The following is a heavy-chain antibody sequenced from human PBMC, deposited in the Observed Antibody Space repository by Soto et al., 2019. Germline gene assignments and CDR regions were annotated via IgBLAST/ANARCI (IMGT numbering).Heavy chain of an antibody. J-gene: IGHJ4*02. V-gene: IGHV1-8*01. D-gene: IGHD5-18*01. CDR3: AREGGYSYGFGY. Sequence: QVQLVQSGAEVKKPGASVKVSCKASGYTFTSYDINWVRQATGQGLEWMGWMNPNSGNTAYAQKFQGRVTMTRNTSRSTAYMELPSLRSEDTAVSYCAREGGYSYGFGYWGPGPLVTGSS. CDR1: GYTFTSYD. CDR2: MNPNSGNT.